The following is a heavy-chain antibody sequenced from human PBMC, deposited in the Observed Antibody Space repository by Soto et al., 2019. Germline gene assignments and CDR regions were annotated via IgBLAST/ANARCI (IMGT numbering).Heavy chain of an antibody. J-gene: IGHJ4*02. D-gene: IGHD6-19*01. CDR2: ISGGGGST. V-gene: IGHV3-23*01. CDR3: AKASSGWYPNTRGHFDY. CDR1: GFTFSSYA. Sequence: GGSLRRACGVSGFTFSSYAISWVRLAPGKGLEWVSAISGGGGSTYFADSVRGRFTISRDNSKNTLYLQMNSLRAEDTAVYYCAKASSGWYPNTRGHFDYWGQGTLVTVSS.